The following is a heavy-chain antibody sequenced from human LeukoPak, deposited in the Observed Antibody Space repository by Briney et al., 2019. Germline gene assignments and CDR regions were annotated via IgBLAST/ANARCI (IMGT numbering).Heavy chain of an antibody. D-gene: IGHD3-16*02. CDR1: GFTFSTYW. V-gene: IGHV3-74*01. CDR2: ANSDGSST. Sequence: GGSLRLSCAASGFTFSTYWMHWVRQAPGKGLLWVSRANSDGSSTTYADSVKGRFTISRDNAKNSLYLQMNSLRAEDTAVYYCAREVGNDYVWGSYRYFDYWGQGTLVTVSS. CDR3: AREVGNDYVWGSYRYFDY. J-gene: IGHJ4*02.